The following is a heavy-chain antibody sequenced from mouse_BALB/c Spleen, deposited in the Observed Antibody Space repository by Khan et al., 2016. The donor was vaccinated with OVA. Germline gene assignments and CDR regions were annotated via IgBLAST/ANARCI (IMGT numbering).Heavy chain of an antibody. V-gene: IGHV2-6-4*01. CDR2: IWGGGGT. Sequence: QVQLKESGPGLVAPSQSLSITCTVSGFSLSRYNVHWVRQPPGQGLEWLGMIWGGGGTDYTSALKSRLSISKDDSKRQVFLKMNSLQTDDTDMYHCNRAYYRDDGYYGMDYWGQGTLVTVSA. D-gene: IGHD2-14*01. J-gene: IGHJ4*01. CDR3: NRAYYRDDGYYGMDY. CDR1: GFSLSRYN.